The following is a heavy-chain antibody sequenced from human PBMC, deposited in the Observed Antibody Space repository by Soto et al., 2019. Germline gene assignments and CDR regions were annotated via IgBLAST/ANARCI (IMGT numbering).Heavy chain of an antibody. D-gene: IGHD2-2*01. J-gene: IGHJ6*02. CDR1: GYTFTGYY. CDR2: INPNSGGT. V-gene: IGHV1-2*04. CDR3: ARGMRSTSAGYYYYGMDV. Sequence: PSVKVSCKASGYTFTGYYMHWVRQAPGQGLEWMGWINPNSGGTNYAQKFQGWVTMTRDTSISTAYMELSRLRSDDTAVYYCARGMRSTSAGYYYYGMDVWGQGTTVTVSS.